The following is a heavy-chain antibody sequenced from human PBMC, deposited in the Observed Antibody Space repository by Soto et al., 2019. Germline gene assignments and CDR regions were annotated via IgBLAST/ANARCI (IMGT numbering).Heavy chain of an antibody. V-gene: IGHV3-30*18. CDR1: GFTFSSYG. CDR3: AKLLMVHANDSSGPDY. D-gene: IGHD2-8*01. J-gene: IGHJ4*02. Sequence: PGGSLRLSCAASGFTFSSYGMHWVRQAPGKGLEWVAVISYDGSNKYYADSVKGRFTISRDNSKNTLYLQMNSLRAEDTAVYYCAKLLMVHANDSSGPDYWGQGTLVTVSS. CDR2: ISYDGSNK.